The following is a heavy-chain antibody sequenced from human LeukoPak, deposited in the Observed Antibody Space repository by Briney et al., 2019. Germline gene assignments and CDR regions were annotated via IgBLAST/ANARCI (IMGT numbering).Heavy chain of an antibody. CDR2: IYYSGST. J-gene: IGHJ1*01. CDR3: ARDADYYDSSGYYRAEYFQH. Sequence: SETLSLTCTVSGGSISSSSYYWGWIRQPPGKGLEWIGSIYYSGSTNYNPSLKSRVTISVDTSKNQFSLKLSSVTAADTAVYYCARDADYYDSSGYYRAEYFQHWGQGTLVTVSS. V-gene: IGHV4-39*07. CDR1: GGSISSSSYY. D-gene: IGHD3-22*01.